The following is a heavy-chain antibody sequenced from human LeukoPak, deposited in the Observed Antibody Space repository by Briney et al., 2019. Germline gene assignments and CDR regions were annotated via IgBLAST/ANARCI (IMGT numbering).Heavy chain of an antibody. V-gene: IGHV3-48*03. CDR2: ISSSGSTI. CDR3: ARDSHPTVTTSFDY. J-gene: IGHJ4*02. CDR1: GFTFSSYE. Sequence: GGSLRLTCEASGFTFSSYEMNWVRQAPGKGLEWVSYISSSGSTIYYAGSVKGRFTISRDNAKNSLYLQMNSLRAEDTAVYYCARDSHPTVTTSFDYWGQGTLVTVSS. D-gene: IGHD4-11*01.